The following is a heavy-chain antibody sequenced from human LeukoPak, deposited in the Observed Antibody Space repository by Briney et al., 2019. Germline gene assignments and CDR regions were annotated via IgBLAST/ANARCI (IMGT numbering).Heavy chain of an antibody. CDR3: ARPTIFGVVIDYYYMDV. D-gene: IGHD3-3*01. CDR2: IIPIFGTA. Sequence: ASVKVSCKASGGTFSSYAISWVRQAPGQGLEWMGGIIPIFGTANYAQKFQGRVTITTDESTSTAYMELSSLRSEDTAVYYCARPTIFGVVIDYYYMDVWGKGTTVTVSS. J-gene: IGHJ6*03. V-gene: IGHV1-69*05. CDR1: GGTFSSYA.